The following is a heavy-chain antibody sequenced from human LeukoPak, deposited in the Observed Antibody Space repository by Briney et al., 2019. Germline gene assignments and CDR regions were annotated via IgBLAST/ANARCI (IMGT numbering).Heavy chain of an antibody. CDR2: IYYSGST. V-gene: IGHV4-59*12. CDR1: GGSISSYY. Sequence: SETLSLTCTVSGGSISSYYWSWIRQPPGKGLEWIGYIYYSGSTNYNPSLKSRVTISVDTSKNQFSLKLSSVTAADTAVYYCARDGWNGGYDYFDYWGQGTLVTVSS. J-gene: IGHJ4*02. D-gene: IGHD3-16*01. CDR3: ARDGWNGGYDYFDY.